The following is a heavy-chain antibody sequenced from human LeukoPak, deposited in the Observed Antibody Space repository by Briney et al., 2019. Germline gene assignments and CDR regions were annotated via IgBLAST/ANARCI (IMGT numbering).Heavy chain of an antibody. J-gene: IGHJ4*02. V-gene: IGHV4-59*01. CDR2: IYYSGSA. D-gene: IGHD1-26*01. CDR1: GGSISSYY. CDR3: ARNPPGGAQRFDY. Sequence: NSSETLSLTCTVSGGSISSYYWSWIRQPPGKGLEWIGYIYYSGSANYNPSLKSRVTISVDTSKNQFPLKLSSVTAADTAVYYCARNPPGGAQRFDYWGQGTLVTVSS.